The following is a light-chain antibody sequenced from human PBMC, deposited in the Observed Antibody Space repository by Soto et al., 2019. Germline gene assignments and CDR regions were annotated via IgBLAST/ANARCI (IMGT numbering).Light chain of an antibody. CDR1: ESLSSSY. Sequence: EIVLTQSPGTLSLSPGERATLSCRASESLSSSYLALYQQKPGQSPRLLIYVASSRATGIPDRFSGSGSGTDVTLTISRLEPEDFAVYYCQQNGSSPVTFGQGTKVDMK. J-gene: IGKJ1*01. V-gene: IGKV3-20*01. CDR2: VAS. CDR3: QQNGSSPVT.